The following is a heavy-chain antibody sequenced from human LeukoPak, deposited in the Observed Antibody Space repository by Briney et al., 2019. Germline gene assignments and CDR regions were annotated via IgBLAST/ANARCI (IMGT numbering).Heavy chain of an antibody. CDR2: IYYSGST. J-gene: IGHJ4*02. CDR1: GGSISSSSYY. Sequence: SETLSLTCTVSGGSISSSSYYWGWIRQPPGKGLEWIGSIYYSGSTYYNPSLKSRVTISVDTSKNQFSLKLSSVTAAATAVYYCARQMYDYVWGSYRTPFDYWGQGTLVTVSS. V-gene: IGHV4-39*01. CDR3: ARQMYDYVWGSYRTPFDY. D-gene: IGHD3-16*02.